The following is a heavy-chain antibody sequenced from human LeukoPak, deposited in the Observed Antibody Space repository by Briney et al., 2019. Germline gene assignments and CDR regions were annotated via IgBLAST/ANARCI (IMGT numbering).Heavy chain of an antibody. V-gene: IGHV1-46*01. Sequence: ASVKVSCKASGYTFTSYYMHWVRQAPGQGLEWMGIINPSGGSTSYAQKFHGRVIFTRNPSINTAYMELSSLRSDDTAVYYCARGASRSFDYWGQGTLVTVSS. J-gene: IGHJ4*02. D-gene: IGHD3-16*01. CDR1: GYTFTSYY. CDR3: ARGASRSFDY. CDR2: INPSGGST.